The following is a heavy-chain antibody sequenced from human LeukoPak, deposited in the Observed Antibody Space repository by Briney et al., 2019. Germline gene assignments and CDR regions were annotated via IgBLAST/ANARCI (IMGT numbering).Heavy chain of an antibody. J-gene: IGHJ4*02. Sequence: GGSLRLSCAASGFTFSSYSMNWVRQAPGKGLEWVSSISSSSSYIYYADSVKGRFTISRDNAKNSVYLQMSSLRVDDTAFYYCARRSVAGATTGYYYDSWGQGTLVTVSS. D-gene: IGHD1-26*01. CDR2: ISSSSSYI. CDR3: ARRSVAGATTGYYYDS. CDR1: GFTFSSYS. V-gene: IGHV3-21*04.